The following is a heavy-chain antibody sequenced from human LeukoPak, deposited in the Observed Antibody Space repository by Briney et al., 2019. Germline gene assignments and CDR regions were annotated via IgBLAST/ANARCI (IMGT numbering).Heavy chain of an antibody. CDR1: GYTLTSYT. CDR2: MNPNSGNT. Sequence: VGSAKVSCKASGYTLTSYTISWVPHAPGKGLEGTGWMNPNSGNTGYAQKFQGRVAMTRTTSISTAYMELSSLRSEDTAVYYCARGRRGDYGVYWGQGTLVTVSS. V-gene: IGHV1-8*01. J-gene: IGHJ4*02. D-gene: IGHD4-17*01. CDR3: ARGRRGDYGVY.